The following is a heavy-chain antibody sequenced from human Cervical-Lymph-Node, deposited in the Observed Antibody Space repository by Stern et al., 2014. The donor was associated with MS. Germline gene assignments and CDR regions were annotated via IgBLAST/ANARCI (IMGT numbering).Heavy chain of an antibody. CDR1: GYLFDDYW. CDR2: IFPRDSNT. V-gene: IGHV5-51*04. Sequence: MQLVQSGAEVKKPGESLKISCEASGYLFDDYWIGWVRQMSGRGLELVAIIFPRDSNTRYSPSVPGQGTISADKPISTAYLQWSSLKPSDPAMYYCARSPATPSGYDRFDYWGQGALVTVSS. J-gene: IGHJ4*02. CDR3: ARSPATPSGYDRFDY. D-gene: IGHD5-12*01.